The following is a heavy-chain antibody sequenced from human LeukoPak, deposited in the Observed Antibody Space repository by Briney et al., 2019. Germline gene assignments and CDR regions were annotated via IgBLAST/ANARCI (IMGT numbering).Heavy chain of an antibody. J-gene: IGHJ4*02. CDR2: IYYSGST. Sequence: PSETLSLTCTVSGGSISSYYWSWIRQPPGKGLEWIGYIYYSGSTNYNPSLKSRVTISVDTSKNQFSLKLSSVTAADTAVYYCARAPRGGNFDYWGQGTLVTVSS. CDR3: ARAPRGGNFDY. D-gene: IGHD4-23*01. CDR1: GGSISSYY. V-gene: IGHV4-59*01.